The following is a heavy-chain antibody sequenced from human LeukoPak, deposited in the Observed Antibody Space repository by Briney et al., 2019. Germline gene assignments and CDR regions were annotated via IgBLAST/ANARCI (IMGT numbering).Heavy chain of an antibody. CDR1: GGTFSSYA. D-gene: IGHD3-3*01. J-gene: IGHJ4*02. V-gene: IGHV1-69*05. CDR3: ARRGSYDFWSGSEDYFDY. CDR2: IIPIFGTA. Sequence: SVKVSYKASGGTFSSYAISWVRQAPGQGLEWMGRIIPIFGTANYAQKFQGRVTITTDESTSTAYMELSSLRSEDTAVYYCARRGSYDFWSGSEDYFDYWGQGTLVTVSS.